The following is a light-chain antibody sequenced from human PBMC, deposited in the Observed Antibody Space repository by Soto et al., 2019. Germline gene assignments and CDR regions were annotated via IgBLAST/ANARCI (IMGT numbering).Light chain of an antibody. J-gene: IGKJ2*01. V-gene: IGKV3-20*01. Sequence: EIVLTQSPGTLSLSPGEGATLSCRASQSVSNNYLAWYQQKPCQAPRLLISGASSRSAGIPDRFSGSGSGTAFTLTISRLESEDFAVYYCQCYGSSPPHTFGQGTKLEIK. CDR1: QSVSNNY. CDR3: QCYGSSPPHT. CDR2: GAS.